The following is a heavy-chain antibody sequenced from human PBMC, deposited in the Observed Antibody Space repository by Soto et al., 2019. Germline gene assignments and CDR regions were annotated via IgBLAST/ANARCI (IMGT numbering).Heavy chain of an antibody. CDR1: GGSLSTNP. V-gene: IGHV1-69*06. CDR3: ARRDSGGFFRFFDA. D-gene: IGHD2-15*01. J-gene: IGHJ4*02. CDR2: TGSGTGPG. Sequence: SVKVSCKASGGSLSTNPISWVRQAPGQGLEWMGGTGSGTGPGNNAQKFQGRLTVTADKSTSTVYMELTNLSSEDTAVYYCARRDSGGFFRFFDAWGQGTLVTVSS.